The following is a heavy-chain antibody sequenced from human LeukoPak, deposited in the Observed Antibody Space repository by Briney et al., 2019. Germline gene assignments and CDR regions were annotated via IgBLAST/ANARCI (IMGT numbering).Heavy chain of an antibody. Sequence: GASVKVSCKASGYTFTSYDISWVRQAPGQGLEWMGWISAYNGNTNYAQKLQGRVTMTTDTSTSTAYMELRSLRSDDTAVYYCARGSLGYCSSTSCPNWFDPWGQGTLVTVSS. J-gene: IGHJ5*02. V-gene: IGHV1-18*01. CDR2: ISAYNGNT. D-gene: IGHD2-2*01. CDR3: ARGSLGYCSSTSCPNWFDP. CDR1: GYTFTSYD.